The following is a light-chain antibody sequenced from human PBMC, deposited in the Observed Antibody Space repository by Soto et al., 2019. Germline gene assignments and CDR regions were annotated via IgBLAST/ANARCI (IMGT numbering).Light chain of an antibody. CDR3: FSYTSSGTYV. CDR2: EVS. V-gene: IGLV2-14*01. CDR1: SSDVGNYKY. J-gene: IGLJ1*01. Sequence: QSALTQPSSMSGSPGQSITISFTGTSSDVGNYKYVSWYQQHPGKAPKLMIYEVSNRPSGVSNRFSGSKSGNTASLTISGLQAEDETDYYCFSYTSSGTYVFGTGTKV.